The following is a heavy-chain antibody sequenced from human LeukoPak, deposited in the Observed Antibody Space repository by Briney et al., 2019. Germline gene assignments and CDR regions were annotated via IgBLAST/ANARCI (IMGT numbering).Heavy chain of an antibody. CDR3: AMTHYGNTIFGVVITLKTQLDFDY. CDR1: GGTFSSYA. J-gene: IGHJ4*02. V-gene: IGHV1-69*05. CDR2: IIPIFGTA. Sequence: GSSVKVSCKASGGTFSSYAISWVRQAPGQGLEWMGGIIPIFGTANYAQKFQGRVTITTDESTSTAYMELSSLRSEDTAVYYCAMTHYGNTIFGVVITLKTQLDFDYWGQGTLVTVSS. D-gene: IGHD3-3*01.